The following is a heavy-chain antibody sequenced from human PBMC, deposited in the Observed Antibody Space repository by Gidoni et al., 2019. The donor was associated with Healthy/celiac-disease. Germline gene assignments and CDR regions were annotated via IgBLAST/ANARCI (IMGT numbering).Heavy chain of an antibody. J-gene: IGHJ4*02. Sequence: QVQLQESGPGLVKPSETLSLTCTVSGGSISSYYWSWIRQPPGKGLEWIGYIYYSGSTNYNPSLKSRVTISVDTSKNQFSLKLSSVTAADTAVYYCASDLAGYSSSWYDNWGQGTLVTVSS. V-gene: IGHV4-59*01. CDR1: GGSISSYY. D-gene: IGHD6-13*01. CDR2: IYYSGST. CDR3: ASDLAGYSSSWYDN.